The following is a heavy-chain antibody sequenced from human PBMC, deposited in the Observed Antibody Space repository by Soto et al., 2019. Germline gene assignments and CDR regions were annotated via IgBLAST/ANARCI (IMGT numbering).Heavy chain of an antibody. D-gene: IGHD6-13*01. J-gene: IGHJ4*02. V-gene: IGHV3-30-3*01. CDR2: ISYDGSNK. CDR1: GFTFSSYA. Sequence: LRLSCAASGFTFSSYAMHWVRQAPGKGLEWVAVISYDGSNKYYADSVKGRFTISRDNSKNTLYLQMNSLRAEDTAVYYCARASSSSWYGRWYFDYWGQGTLVTVS. CDR3: ARASSSSWYGRWYFDY.